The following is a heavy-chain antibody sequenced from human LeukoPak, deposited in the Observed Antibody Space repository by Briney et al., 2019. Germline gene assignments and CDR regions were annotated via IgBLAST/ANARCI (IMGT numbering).Heavy chain of an antibody. D-gene: IGHD3-22*01. CDR2: IIPIFGTA. V-gene: IGHV1-69*13. CDR1: GYTFTGYY. CDR3: ARLLNYYDSSGYYYVPGYYFDY. J-gene: IGHJ4*02. Sequence: SVKVSCKASGYTFTGYYMHWVRQAPGQGLEWMGGIIPIFGTANYAQKFQGRVTITADGSTSTAYMELSSLRSEGTAVYYCARLLNYYDSSGYYYVPGYYFDYWGQGTLVTVSS.